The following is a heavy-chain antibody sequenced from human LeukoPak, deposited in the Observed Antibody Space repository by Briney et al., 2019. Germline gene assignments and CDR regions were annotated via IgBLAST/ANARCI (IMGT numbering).Heavy chain of an antibody. CDR2: INPNSGGT. D-gene: IGHD3-10*01. Sequence: GASVKVSCKASGYTFTVYYMHWVRQAPGQGLEWMGWINPNSGGTNYAQKFQGRVTMTRDTSISIAYMELSRLRSDDTAVYYCARELTYYYGSGSPSPFDYWGQGTLVTVSS. CDR1: GYTFTVYY. V-gene: IGHV1-2*02. CDR3: ARELTYYYGSGSPSPFDY. J-gene: IGHJ4*02.